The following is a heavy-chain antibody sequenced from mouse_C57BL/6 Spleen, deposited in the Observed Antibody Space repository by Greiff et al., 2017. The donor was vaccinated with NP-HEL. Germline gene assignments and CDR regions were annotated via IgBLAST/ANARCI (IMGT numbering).Heavy chain of an antibody. Sequence: QVQLQQPGAELVMPGASVKLSCKASGYTFTSYWMHWVKQRPGQGLEWIGEIEPSDSYHNYNQKFKGKSTLTVDKSSSTAYMQLSSLTAEDSAVYYCARYGLRRGDYAMDYWGQGTSVTVSS. D-gene: IGHD2-4*01. J-gene: IGHJ4*01. V-gene: IGHV1-69*01. CDR1: GYTFTSYW. CDR2: IEPSDSYH. CDR3: ARYGLRRGDYAMDY.